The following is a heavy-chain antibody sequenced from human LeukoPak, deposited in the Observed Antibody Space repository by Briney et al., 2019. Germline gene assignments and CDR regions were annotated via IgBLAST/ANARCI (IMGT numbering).Heavy chain of an antibody. CDR1: GGSFSGYY. D-gene: IGHD2-2*01. V-gene: IGHV4-34*01. CDR3: ARVIVVVPAAISYYDYYYYGMDV. Sequence: SETLSLTCAVYGGSFSGYYWSWIRQPPGKGLERIGEINHSGSTNYNPSLKSRVTISVDTSKNQFSLKLSSVTAADTAVYYRARVIVVVPAAISYYDYYYYGMDVWGQGTTVTVSS. CDR2: INHSGST. J-gene: IGHJ6*02.